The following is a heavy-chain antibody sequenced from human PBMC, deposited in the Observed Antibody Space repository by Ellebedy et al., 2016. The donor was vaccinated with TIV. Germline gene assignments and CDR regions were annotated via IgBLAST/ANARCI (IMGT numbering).Heavy chain of an antibody. CDR2: MYPDDSIT. D-gene: IGHD5-12*01. Sequence: KVSCKGSGYSFTNFWIGWVRQMPGKGLEWMGIMYPDDSITTYSPSFQGQITMSIDKPIRTAYLQWSSLKASDSAIYYCARHPSGNTGYSYVFDSWGQGTMVTVSS. CDR1: GYSFTNFW. CDR3: ARHPSGNTGYSYVFDS. V-gene: IGHV5-51*01. J-gene: IGHJ3*02.